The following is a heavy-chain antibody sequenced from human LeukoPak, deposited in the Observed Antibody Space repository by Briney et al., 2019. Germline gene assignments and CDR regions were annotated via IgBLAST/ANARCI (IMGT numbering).Heavy chain of an antibody. V-gene: IGHV4-61*02. Sequence: SQTLSLTCTVSGGSISSVSYYWGWIRQPAGKGLEWIGRIYTSGSTTYNPSLKSRVTISIDTSKNHFPLELSSVTDADTAVYYCAREASYCGGDCSFDYWGQGTLVTVSS. CDR2: IYTSGST. CDR3: AREASYCGGDCSFDY. CDR1: GGSISSVSYY. J-gene: IGHJ4*02. D-gene: IGHD2-21*02.